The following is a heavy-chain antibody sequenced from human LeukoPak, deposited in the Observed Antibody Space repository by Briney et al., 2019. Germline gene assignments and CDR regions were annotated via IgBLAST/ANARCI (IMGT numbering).Heavy chain of an antibody. V-gene: IGHV3-23*01. Sequence: GGSLRLSCAASGFTFSNYAMSWVRQAPGKGLEWVSAISGSGGSTYYADSVKGRFTISRDNSKNTLYLQMNSLRAEDTAAYYCAKYLYYSYCSGGSCYPRTDYWGQGTLVTVSS. CDR2: ISGSGGST. CDR3: AKYLYYSYCSGGSCYPRTDY. CDR1: GFTFSNYA. D-gene: IGHD2-15*01. J-gene: IGHJ4*02.